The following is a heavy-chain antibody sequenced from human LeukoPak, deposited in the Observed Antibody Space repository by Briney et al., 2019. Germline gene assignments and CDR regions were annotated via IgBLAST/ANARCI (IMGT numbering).Heavy chain of an antibody. Sequence: AVSLRLTCAASGFGNSHYDMSWLRQAPGKGLEWVLESSGSGDSTYYADSVKGRFTVSRDNSKNTLYLQMNSRRAEDTAVFYCAREWGGAYYGSGSYPIDYWGQGTLVTVSS. D-gene: IGHD3-10*01. V-gene: IGHV3-23*01. CDR2: SSGSGDST. CDR1: GFGNSHYD. CDR3: AREWGGAYYGSGSYPIDY. J-gene: IGHJ4*02.